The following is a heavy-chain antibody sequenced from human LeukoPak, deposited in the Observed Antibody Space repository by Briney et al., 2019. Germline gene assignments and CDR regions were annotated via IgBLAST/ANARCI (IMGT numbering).Heavy chain of an antibody. CDR1: GFTFSSYA. V-gene: IGHV3-30*04. D-gene: IGHD6-13*01. CDR2: ISYDGSNK. Sequence: HPGGSLRLSCAASGFTFSSYAMHWVRQAPGKGLEWVAVISYDGSNKYYADSVKGRFTISRDNSKNTLYLQMNSLRAEDTAVYYCARDSSGSPRAYWGQGTLVTVSS. J-gene: IGHJ4*02. CDR3: ARDSSGSPRAY.